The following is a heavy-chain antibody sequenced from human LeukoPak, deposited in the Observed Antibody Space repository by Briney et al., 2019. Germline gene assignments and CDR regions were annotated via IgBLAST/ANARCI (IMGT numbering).Heavy chain of an antibody. CDR2: IYGGGKT. CDR3: GRDDADVYNYGIQY. Sequence: GGSLRLTCVGSESIVSSRYMAWVRQAPGKGLEWVSVIYGGGKTYHADFVKGRFTISRDNSKNTLSLQMDNVRAEDTAVYFCGRDDADVYNYGIQYWGQRTLVTVSS. D-gene: IGHD5-24*01. CDR1: ESIVSSRY. J-gene: IGHJ4*02. V-gene: IGHV3-53*01.